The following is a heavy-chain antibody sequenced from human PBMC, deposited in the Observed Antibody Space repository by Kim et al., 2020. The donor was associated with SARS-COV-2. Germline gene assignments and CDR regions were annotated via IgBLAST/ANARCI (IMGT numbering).Heavy chain of an antibody. CDR3: AKDRGDELWGVYYYYGMDV. V-gene: IGHV3-33*06. CDR1: GFTFSSYA. J-gene: IGHJ6*02. CDR2: IWYDGSNK. D-gene: IGHD3-10*01. Sequence: GGSLRLSCAASGFTFSSYAMHWVRQAPGKGLEWVAVIWYDGSNKYYADSVKGRFTISRDNSKNTLYLQMNSLRAEDTAVYYCAKDRGDELWGVYYYYGMDVWGQGTTVTVSS.